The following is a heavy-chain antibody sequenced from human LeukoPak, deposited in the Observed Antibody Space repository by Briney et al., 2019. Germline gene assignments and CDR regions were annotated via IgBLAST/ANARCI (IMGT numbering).Heavy chain of an antibody. CDR3: ASSEWELTSLDY. CDR1: GFTFSSYA. D-gene: IGHD1-26*01. Sequence: GRSLRLSCAASGFTFSSYAMHWVRQAPGKGLEWLAVISYDGSNKYYADSVKGRFTISRDNSKNTLYLQMNSLRAEDTAVYYCASSEWELTSLDYWGQGTLVTVSS. J-gene: IGHJ4*02. CDR2: ISYDGSNK. V-gene: IGHV3-30-3*01.